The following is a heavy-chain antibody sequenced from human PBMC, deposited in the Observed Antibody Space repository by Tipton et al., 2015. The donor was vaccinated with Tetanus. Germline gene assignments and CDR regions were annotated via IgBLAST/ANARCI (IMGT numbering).Heavy chain of an antibody. CDR2: IYPGDSDT. J-gene: IGHJ4*02. CDR1: GYRFTSQW. V-gene: IGHV5-51*01. D-gene: IGHD4-11*01. CDR3: ARRDSNYDTYYFHY. Sequence: EVQLVQSGAVVKKPGESLKISCKGSGYRFTSQWIGWVRQKPGKGLEWMGIIYPGDSDTRYSPSFEGQVTISADKSNSTTYLQWSSLKASDTAMYYCARRDSNYDTYYFHYWGQGTLVTVSS.